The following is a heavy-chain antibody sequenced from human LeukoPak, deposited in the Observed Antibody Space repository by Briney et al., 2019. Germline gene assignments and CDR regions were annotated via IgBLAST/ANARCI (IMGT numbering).Heavy chain of an antibody. D-gene: IGHD1-26*01. V-gene: IGHV3-21*01. J-gene: IGHJ4*02. Sequence: RGSPRLSCAASGFTFSSYSMNWVRQAPGKGLEWVSSISSSSSYIYYADSVKGRFTISRDNAKNSLYLQMNSLRAEDTAVYYCARDGWELLPDYWGQGTHVSVSS. CDR3: ARDGWELLPDY. CDR1: GFTFSSYS. CDR2: ISSSSSYI.